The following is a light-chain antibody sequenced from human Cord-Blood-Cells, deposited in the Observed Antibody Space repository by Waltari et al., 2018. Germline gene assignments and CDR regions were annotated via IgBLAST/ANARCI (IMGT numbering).Light chain of an antibody. CDR3: QQYYSTPLT. J-gene: IGKJ4*01. CDR2: WAS. Sequence: DIVMTQSPDSLAVSLGEGATINCKSSQSVLYSYNNKSYLAWYQQKPGQPPKLLIYWASTRESGVPDRFSGSGSGTEFTLTISSLQAEDVAVYYCQQYYSTPLTFGGGTKVEIK. CDR1: QSVLYSYNNKSY. V-gene: IGKV4-1*01.